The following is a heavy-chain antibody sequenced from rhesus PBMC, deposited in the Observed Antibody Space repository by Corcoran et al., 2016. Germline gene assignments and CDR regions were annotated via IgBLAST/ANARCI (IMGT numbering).Heavy chain of an antibody. Sequence: QLQLQESGPGLVKPSETLSVTCAVSGGSISSSYWSWIRQAPGKGLEWIGYIYGSGGGTNYNPSLKKRVTISIDTSKNQFSLKLSSVTAADTAVYYCARDGWGDYYFVEGYGLDSWGQGVVVTVSS. V-gene: IGHV4-169*02. CDR3: ARDGWGDYYFVEGYGLDS. CDR2: IYGSGGGT. CDR1: GGSISSSY. J-gene: IGHJ6*01. D-gene: IGHD3-34*01.